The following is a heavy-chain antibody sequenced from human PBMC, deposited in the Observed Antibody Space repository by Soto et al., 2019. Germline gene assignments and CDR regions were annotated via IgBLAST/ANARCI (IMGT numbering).Heavy chain of an antibody. D-gene: IGHD1-20*01. CDR1: GYTFINYG. CDR2: ISAYNGNL. J-gene: IGHJ3*02. Sequence: QVQLVQSGAEVKMPGASVKVSCKASGYTFINYGISWVRHAPGQGLEWMGWISAYNGNLNYAPKIQGRVTMTTDVSTTTAYMELRSLRSDDTAVYYCVRDGISGAEPFEIWGQGTMVTVSS. V-gene: IGHV1-18*01. CDR3: VRDGISGAEPFEI.